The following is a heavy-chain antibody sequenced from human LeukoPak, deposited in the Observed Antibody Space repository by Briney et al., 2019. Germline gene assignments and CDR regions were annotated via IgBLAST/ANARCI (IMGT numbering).Heavy chain of an antibody. D-gene: IGHD3-10*01. J-gene: IGHJ5*02. CDR3: ARRPYYGSGSYYNVWWFDP. CDR2: INHSGST. CDR1: GGSFSGYY. V-gene: IGHV4-34*01. Sequence: SETLSLTCAVYGGSFSGYYWSWIRQPPGKGLEWIGEINHSGSTNYNPSLKSRVTISVDTSKNQFSLKLSSVTAADTAVYYCARRPYYGSGSYYNVWWFDPWGQGTLVTVSS.